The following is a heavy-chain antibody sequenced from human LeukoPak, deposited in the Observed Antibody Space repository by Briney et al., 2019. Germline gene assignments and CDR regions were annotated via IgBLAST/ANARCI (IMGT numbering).Heavy chain of an antibody. D-gene: IGHD3-22*01. J-gene: IGHJ4*02. Sequence: SETLSLTCSVYGGGSFSDYYWTWIRQPPGKGLEWIGESNPGGSSKYNPSLKSRGTISVDTSKNQFSLKLTSVTAADTAAYYCARAQHYDSDGYYLPFDQWGQGTLVTVSS. CDR3: ARAQHYDSDGYYLPFDQ. CDR1: GGGSFSDYY. V-gene: IGHV4-34*01. CDR2: SNPGGSS.